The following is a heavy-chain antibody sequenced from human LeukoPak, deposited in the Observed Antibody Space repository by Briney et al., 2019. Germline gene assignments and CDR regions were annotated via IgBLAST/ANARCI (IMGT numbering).Heavy chain of an antibody. J-gene: IGHJ4*02. CDR3: ARTLNCGDICYFLDY. V-gene: IGHV4-59*08. CDR1: GGSINNYY. CDR2: IYYDGYT. D-gene: IGHD2-21*02. Sequence: SETLSLTCTVSGGSINNYYWSWIRQPPGKGLEWIGEIYYDGYTNYNPSLKSRVTISVDTSKNQFSLKLSSVTAADTAVYYCARTLNCGDICYFLDYWGQGTLVTVSS.